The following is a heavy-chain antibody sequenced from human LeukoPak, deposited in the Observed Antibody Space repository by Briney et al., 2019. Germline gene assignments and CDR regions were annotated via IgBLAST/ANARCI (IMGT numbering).Heavy chain of an antibody. CDR2: IYHGGST. D-gene: IGHD3-10*01. CDR1: GYSISSGYY. J-gene: IGHJ4*02. V-gene: IGHV4-38-2*02. Sequence: SETLSLTCTVSGYSISSGYYWGWIRQPPGKGLEWIASIYHGGSTYYNPSLKSRVTISVDTSKNQFSLKLSSVAAADTAVYFCARDFLQGVRGNTGGSFDYWGQGTLVTVSS. CDR3: ARDFLQGVRGNTGGSFDY.